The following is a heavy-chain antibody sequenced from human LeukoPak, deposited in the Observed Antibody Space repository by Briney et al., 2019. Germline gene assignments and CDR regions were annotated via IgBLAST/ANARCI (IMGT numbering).Heavy chain of an antibody. V-gene: IGHV3-30*02. Sequence: GGSLRLSCAASGFTFSSYGMHWVRQAPGKGLEWVAFIRYDGSNKYYADSVKGRFTISRDNSKNTLYLQMNSLRAEDTAVYYCARGGYSSSSVDYWGQGTLVTVSS. CDR2: IRYDGSNK. CDR1: GFTFSSYG. CDR3: ARGGYSSSSVDY. D-gene: IGHD6-6*01. J-gene: IGHJ4*02.